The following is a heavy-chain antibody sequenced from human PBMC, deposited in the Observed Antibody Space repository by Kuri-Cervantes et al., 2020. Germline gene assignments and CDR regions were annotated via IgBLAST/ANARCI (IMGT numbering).Heavy chain of an antibody. CDR3: AREWELVRGFDY. Sequence: ASVKVSCKASGYSFISHGIVWVRQAPGQGLEWMGWIGGYSGDTNYAQKFQGRITMTTDPSTSTAYMELRSLTSADTAVYYCAREWELVRGFDYWGQGTLVTVSS. CDR1: GYSFISHG. CDR2: IGGYSGDT. J-gene: IGHJ4*02. D-gene: IGHD1-26*01. V-gene: IGHV1-18*01.